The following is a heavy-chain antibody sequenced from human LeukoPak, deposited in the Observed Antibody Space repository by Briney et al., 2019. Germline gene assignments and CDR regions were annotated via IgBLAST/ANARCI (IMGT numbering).Heavy chain of an antibody. D-gene: IGHD3-3*01. Sequence: SETLSLTCTVSGGSISSYYWSWIRQPAGKGLEWLGRIYTSGSTNYNPSLKSRVTMSVDTSKNQFSLKLSSVTAADTAVYYCARDQTHDFWSGYYTGSDYWGQGTLVTVSS. CDR3: ARDQTHDFWSGYYTGSDY. CDR2: IYTSGST. J-gene: IGHJ4*02. V-gene: IGHV4-4*07. CDR1: GGSISSYY.